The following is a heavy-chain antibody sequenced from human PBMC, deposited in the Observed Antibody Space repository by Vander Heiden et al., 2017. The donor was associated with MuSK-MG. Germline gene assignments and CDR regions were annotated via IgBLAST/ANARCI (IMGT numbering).Heavy chain of an antibody. CDR1: GFSLSTSGVG. CDR2: IYWDDDK. Sequence: QITLKEAGPTLVKPTQTLTLTCTFSGFSLSTSGVGVGWIRQPPGKALELLALIYWDDDKRYSPSLKSRLTITKDTSKNQVVLTMTNMDPVETATYYCAHRRAYVSGSDYNVRWFDPWGHGTLVTVSS. V-gene: IGHV2-5*02. J-gene: IGHJ5*02. CDR3: AHRRAYVSGSDYNVRWFDP. D-gene: IGHD3-10*01.